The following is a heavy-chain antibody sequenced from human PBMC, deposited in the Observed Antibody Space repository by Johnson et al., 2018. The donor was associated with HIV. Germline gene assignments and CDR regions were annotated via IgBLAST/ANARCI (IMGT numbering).Heavy chain of an antibody. V-gene: IGHV3-13*01. CDR1: GFTFSSYD. CDR3: ARQGGANDAFDI. Sequence: VQLVESGGGLVQPGGSLRLSCAASGFTFSSYDMHWVRQATGKGLEWVSDIGTAGYTYYQGSVEGRFTNSRENSKNSLYLQMNSRSAGDTAVYYCARQGGANDAFDIWGQGTMVTVSS. D-gene: IGHD1-26*01. CDR2: IGTAGYT. J-gene: IGHJ3*02.